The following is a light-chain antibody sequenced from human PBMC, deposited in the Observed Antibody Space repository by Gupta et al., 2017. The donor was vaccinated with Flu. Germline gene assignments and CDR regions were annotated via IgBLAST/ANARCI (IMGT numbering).Light chain of an antibody. CDR2: DNN. J-gene: IGLJ3*02. CDR3: CTWDHSLNNGRV. Sequence: QSVLTQPPSVSAAPGQKVTISCSGSNSNIGPNYVSWYQQLPGTAPKLLIYDNNKRPSGIPDRFSGSKSGTSATLGITGLQTGDEADYYCCTWDHSLNNGRVFGGGTKLTVL. V-gene: IGLV1-51*02. CDR1: NSNIGPNY.